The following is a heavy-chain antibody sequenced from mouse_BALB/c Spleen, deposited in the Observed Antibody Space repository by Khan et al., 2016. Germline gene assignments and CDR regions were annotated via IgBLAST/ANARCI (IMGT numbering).Heavy chain of an antibody. CDR2: INTNTGEP. V-gene: IGHV9-3*02. J-gene: IGHJ2*01. CDR1: GYTFTNYG. Sequence: QIQLVQSGPELKKPGETVKISCKASGYTFTNYGMNWVKQAPGKGLKWMGWINTNTGEPTYIEEFKGRFAFSLETSASTAYLQINNLKNEDTATYYCARRVLRVYCDYWGQGTTLTVSS. CDR3: ARRVLRVYCDY. D-gene: IGHD1-1*01.